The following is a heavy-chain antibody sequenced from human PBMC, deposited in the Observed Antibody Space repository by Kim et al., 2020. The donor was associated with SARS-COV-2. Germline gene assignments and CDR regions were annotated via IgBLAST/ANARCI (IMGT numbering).Heavy chain of an antibody. CDR3: NGRYSGQYYYYGMDV. D-gene: IGHD3-10*01. CDR1: GFTFGDYA. CDR2: IRSKAYGGTT. V-gene: IGHV3-49*04. J-gene: IGHJ6*04. Sequence: GGSLRLSCTASGFTFGDYAMSWVRQAPGKGLEWVGFIRSKAYGGTTEYAASVKGRFTISRDDSKSIAYLQMNSLKTEDTAVYYCNGRYSGQYYYYGMDVWGKGTTVTVSS.